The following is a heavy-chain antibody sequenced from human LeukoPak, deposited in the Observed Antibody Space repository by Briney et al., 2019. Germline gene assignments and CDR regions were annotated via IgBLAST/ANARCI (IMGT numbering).Heavy chain of an antibody. CDR1: GFTFSSYA. J-gene: IGHJ4*02. Sequence: GGSLRLSCAASGFTFSSYAMSWVRQAPGKGLEWVANIKQDGSEKYYVDSVKGRFTISRDNAKNSLYLQMNSLRAEDTAVYYCARLAYCGGDCDSLDYWGQGTLITVSS. D-gene: IGHD2-21*02. CDR3: ARLAYCGGDCDSLDY. CDR2: IKQDGSEK. V-gene: IGHV3-7*01.